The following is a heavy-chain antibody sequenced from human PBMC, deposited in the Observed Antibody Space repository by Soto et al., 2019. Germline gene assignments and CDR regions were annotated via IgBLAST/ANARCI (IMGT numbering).Heavy chain of an antibody. CDR3: ARVLYCTNGVCYTGGRKYYYYGMDV. CDR1: GYTFTSYA. V-gene: IGHV1-3*01. CDR2: INASIGTA. Sequence: GASVKFSCKASGYTFTSYAMHWVRQAPGQRLEWMGWINASIGTAKYAQKFQGRVTITADKSTSTAYMELSSLRSEDTAVYYCARVLYCTNGVCYTGGRKYYYYGMDVWGQGTTVTVSS. D-gene: IGHD2-8*01. J-gene: IGHJ6*02.